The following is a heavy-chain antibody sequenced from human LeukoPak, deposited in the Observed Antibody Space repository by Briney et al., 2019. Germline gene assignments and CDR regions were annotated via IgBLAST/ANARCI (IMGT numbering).Heavy chain of an antibody. V-gene: IGHV3-74*01. Sequence: GGSLRLSCAASGFIFSDYWMYWVRQGPGERLLSVSRIDPHGTTTHYADSVKGRFTISRDNARNTVYLQMNSLRVEDTAVYYCARDPYSGNYGAYYYYYMDVWGKGTTVTISS. CDR2: IDPHGTTT. D-gene: IGHD1-26*01. CDR3: ARDPYSGNYGAYYYYYMDV. CDR1: GFIFSDYW. J-gene: IGHJ6*03.